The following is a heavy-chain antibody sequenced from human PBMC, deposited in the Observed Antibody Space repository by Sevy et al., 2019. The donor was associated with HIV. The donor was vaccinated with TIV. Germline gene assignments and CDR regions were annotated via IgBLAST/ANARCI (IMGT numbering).Heavy chain of an antibody. D-gene: IGHD6-19*01. CDR2: ISGIGDNT. J-gene: IGHJ4*02. Sequence: GGSLRLSCAASGFTFSSYAMSWVRQAPGKGLEWVSGISGIGDNTYYADSVKDRFTISRDNSKNTMYLQMNRLRAEDTAVCYCATGMYSSGWYAPSYFDNWGQGTLVTVSS. V-gene: IGHV3-23*01. CDR3: ATGMYSSGWYAPSYFDN. CDR1: GFTFSSYA.